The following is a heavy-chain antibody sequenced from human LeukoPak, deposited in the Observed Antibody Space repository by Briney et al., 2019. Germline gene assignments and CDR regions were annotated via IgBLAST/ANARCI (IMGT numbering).Heavy chain of an antibody. CDR2: INHSGST. D-gene: IGHD3-22*01. CDR1: GGSFSGYY. CDR3: ARHAITYYYDSSGYEPDAFDI. V-gene: IGHV4-34*01. Sequence: PSETLSLTCAVYGGSFSGYYWSWIRQPPGKGLEWIGEINHSGSTNYNPSLKSRVTISVDTSKNQFSLKLSSVTAADTAVYYCARHAITYYYDSSGYEPDAFDIWGQGTMVTVSS. J-gene: IGHJ3*02.